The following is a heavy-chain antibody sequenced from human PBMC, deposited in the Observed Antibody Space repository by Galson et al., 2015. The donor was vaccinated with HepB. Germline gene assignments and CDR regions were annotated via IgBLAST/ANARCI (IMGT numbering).Heavy chain of an antibody. CDR1: GYTFITDG. D-gene: IGHD3-10*01. V-gene: IGHV1-18*04. CDR2: ISPYNGNT. Sequence: SVKVSCKASGYTFITDGITWVRQAPGQGLERMGWISPYNGNTNYAQKLQGRVTLTADTSTTTAYVELRSLRSDDTAVYYCARDRDRNYFDYWGQGTLVTVSS. CDR3: ARDRDRNYFDY. J-gene: IGHJ4*02.